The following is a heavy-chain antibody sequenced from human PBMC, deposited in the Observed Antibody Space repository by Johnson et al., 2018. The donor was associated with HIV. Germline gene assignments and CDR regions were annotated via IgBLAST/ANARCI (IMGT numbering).Heavy chain of an antibody. J-gene: IGHJ3*02. Sequence: QVYLVESGGVVVQPGRSLRLSCAASGFTFNNYGMHWVRQAPGKGLEWVAIIWYDGTNKFYTDSVKGRFTISRDNSKNTLYLQMNSLRAEDTAVYYCATPRIPTDRAFDIWGQGTMVTVSS. CDR2: IWYDGTNK. CDR1: GFTFNNYG. V-gene: IGHV3-33*01. D-gene: IGHD2/OR15-2a*01. CDR3: ATPRIPTDRAFDI.